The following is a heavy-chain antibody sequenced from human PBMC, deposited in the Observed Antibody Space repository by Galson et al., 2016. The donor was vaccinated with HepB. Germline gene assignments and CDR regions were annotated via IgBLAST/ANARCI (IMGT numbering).Heavy chain of an antibody. Sequence: SLRLSCAASGFTFGGRDMHWFRQGSGKGLEWVSGIGPTGDTYHSDSVKGRFTISRENANNSLYLQMNSLRAEDTAVYFCARGVRHTWNEWGIDYWGQGTLVTVSS. J-gene: IGHJ4*02. V-gene: IGHV3-13*04. CDR1: GFTFGGRD. CDR2: IGPTGDT. CDR3: ARGVRHTWNEWGIDY. D-gene: IGHD3-16*01.